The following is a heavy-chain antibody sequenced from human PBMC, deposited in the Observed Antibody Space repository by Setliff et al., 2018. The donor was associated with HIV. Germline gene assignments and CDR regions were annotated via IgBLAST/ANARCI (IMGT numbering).Heavy chain of an antibody. CDR3: ARARNKWGTFDH. J-gene: IGHJ4*01. Sequence: SVKVSCKASGGSFISYSISWVRQAPGQGLEWVGGIIPIFGTVNYAQRFQGRVTISADGSTSSAYMELNSLRSEDTAVYYCARARNKWGTFDHWGQGTLVTVSS. V-gene: IGHV1-69*13. CDR2: IIPIFGTV. CDR1: GGSFISYS. D-gene: IGHD1-26*01.